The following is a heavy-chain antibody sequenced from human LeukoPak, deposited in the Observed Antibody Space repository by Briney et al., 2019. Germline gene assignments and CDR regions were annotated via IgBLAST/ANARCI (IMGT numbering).Heavy chain of an antibody. CDR2: ISVSGGST. CDR3: AKDGSSGYYYFDY. CDR1: GLTFSSYD. Sequence: PGGSLRLSCAASGLTFSSYDMSWVRQAPGKGLEWVSVISVSGGSTTYADSVKGRFTISRDISKNTLYLQMNSLRAEDTAVYYCAKDGSSGYYYFDYWGQGTLVTVSS. D-gene: IGHD3-22*01. J-gene: IGHJ4*02. V-gene: IGHV3-23*01.